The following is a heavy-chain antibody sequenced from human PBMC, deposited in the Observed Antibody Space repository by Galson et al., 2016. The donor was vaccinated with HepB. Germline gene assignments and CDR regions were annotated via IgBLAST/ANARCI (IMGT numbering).Heavy chain of an antibody. V-gene: IGHV3-23*01. J-gene: IGHJ4*02. D-gene: IGHD5-12*01. CDR1: GFTFRSYA. Sequence: LRLSCAASGFTFRSYAMNWVRQSPGKGLEWVSSINHTGYNTYYADSVKGRFTISRDNSKNTMSLQMNSLRAEDTAIYYCASGDRASLWPYYFDPWGQGAVVTVSA. CDR2: INHTGYNT. CDR3: ASGDRASLWPYYFDP.